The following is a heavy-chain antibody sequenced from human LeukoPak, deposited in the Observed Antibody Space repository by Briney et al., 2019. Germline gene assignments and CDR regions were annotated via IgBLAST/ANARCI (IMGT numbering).Heavy chain of an antibody. D-gene: IGHD2-2*01. V-gene: IGHV4-4*02. CDR3: ARHRHSVVPAAMTLYNWFDP. CDR2: IYYSGST. CDR1: GGSISTNHW. J-gene: IGHJ5*02. Sequence: PSGTLSLTCAVSGGSISTNHWWHWVRQPPGKGLEWIGEIYYSGSTYYNPSLKSRVTISVDTSKNQFSLKLSSVTAADTAVYYCARHRHSVVPAAMTLYNWFDPWGQGTLVTVSS.